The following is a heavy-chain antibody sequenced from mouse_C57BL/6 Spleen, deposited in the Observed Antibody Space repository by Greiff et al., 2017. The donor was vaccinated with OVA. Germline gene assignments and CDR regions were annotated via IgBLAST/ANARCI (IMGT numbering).Heavy chain of an antibody. D-gene: IGHD4-1*01. CDR3: ARSGLITGPFAY. CDR2: IEPNSGGT. Sequence: QVQLQQPGAELVKPGASVKLSCKASGYTFTSYWMHWVKQRPGRGLEWIGRIEPNSGGTKYNEKFKSKATLTVDKPSSTAYMQLSSLTSEDSAVYYCARSGLITGPFAYWGQGTLVTVSA. V-gene: IGHV1-72*01. CDR1: GYTFTSYW. J-gene: IGHJ3*01.